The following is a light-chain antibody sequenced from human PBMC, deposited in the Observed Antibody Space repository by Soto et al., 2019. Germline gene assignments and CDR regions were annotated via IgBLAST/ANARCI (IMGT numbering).Light chain of an antibody. Sequence: DIQMTQSPSTLSASVGDRGTITCRASQSISSWLAWYQQKPGKAPKLLMYDASSLDSGVPSRFSGRGSGTQFTLTISSLQPDDFATYYCQQYNAYPWTFGQGTKVEIK. CDR3: QQYNAYPWT. J-gene: IGKJ1*01. CDR1: QSISSW. CDR2: DAS. V-gene: IGKV1-5*01.